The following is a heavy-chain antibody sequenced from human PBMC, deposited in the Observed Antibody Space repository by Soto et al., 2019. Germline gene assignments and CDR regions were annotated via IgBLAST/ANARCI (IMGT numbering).Heavy chain of an antibody. CDR1: GYTFTSYG. Sequence: GASVKVSCKASGYTFTSYGISWVRQAPGQGLEWMGWISAYNGNTNYAQKLQGRVTMTTDTSTSTAYMELRSLRSDDTAVYYCARAPLSRITIFGVVPGAFDIWGQGTMVTVS. V-gene: IGHV1-18*01. CDR2: ISAYNGNT. D-gene: IGHD3-3*01. CDR3: ARAPLSRITIFGVVPGAFDI. J-gene: IGHJ3*02.